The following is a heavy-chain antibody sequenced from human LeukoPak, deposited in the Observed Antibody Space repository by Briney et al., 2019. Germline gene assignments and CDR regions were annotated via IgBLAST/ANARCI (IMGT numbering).Heavy chain of an antibody. Sequence: ASVKVSRKASGYTFTGYYMHWVRQAPGQGLEWMGWINPNSGGTNYAQKFQGRVTMTRDTSISTAYMELSRLRSDDTAVYYCARVLRYYDSSGYSYWGQGTLVTVSS. D-gene: IGHD3-22*01. J-gene: IGHJ4*02. V-gene: IGHV1-2*02. CDR2: INPNSGGT. CDR1: GYTFTGYY. CDR3: ARVLRYYDSSGYSY.